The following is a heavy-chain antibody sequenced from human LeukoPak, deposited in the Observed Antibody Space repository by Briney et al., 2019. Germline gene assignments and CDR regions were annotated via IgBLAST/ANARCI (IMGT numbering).Heavy chain of an antibody. D-gene: IGHD3-3*01. Sequence: PGRSLRLSCAASGFTFSSYGMNWVRQAPGKGLEWVSSISSSSSYIYYADSVKGRFTISRDNAKNSLYLQMNSLRAEDTAVYYCAREPFRDFWSAVAPLDAFDIWGQGAMVTVSS. CDR3: AREPFRDFWSAVAPLDAFDI. CDR2: ISSSSSYI. J-gene: IGHJ3*02. CDR1: GFTFSSYG. V-gene: IGHV3-21*01.